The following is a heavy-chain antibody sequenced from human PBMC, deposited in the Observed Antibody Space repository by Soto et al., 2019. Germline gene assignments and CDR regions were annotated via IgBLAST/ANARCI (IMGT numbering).Heavy chain of an antibody. V-gene: IGHV1-69*06. Sequence: SVKVSCKISGGTFSDNAIDWVRQTPGQGLEWMGGINPMSGPPYYAQKFQGRITVSADKSTRTVYMELSSLRPEDTAVYYCARKAAPGSSYFDYWGQGTLVTVSS. CDR1: GGTFSDNA. CDR3: ARKAAPGSSYFDY. CDR2: INPMSGPP. J-gene: IGHJ4*02. D-gene: IGHD6-13*01.